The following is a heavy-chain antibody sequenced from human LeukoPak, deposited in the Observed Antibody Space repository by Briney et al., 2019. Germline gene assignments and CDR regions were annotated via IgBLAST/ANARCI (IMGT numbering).Heavy chain of an antibody. CDR1: GYSFTSYW. CDR2: IYPGDSDT. CDR3: ARAYPRFGSGSYYNEGFDC. J-gene: IGHJ4*02. Sequence: GESLKISCKGSGYSFTSYWIGWVRQMPGKGLEWMGIIYPGDSDTRYSPSFQGQVTISADKSISTAYLQWSSLKASDTAMYYCARAYPRFGSGSYYNEGFDCWGQGTLVTVSS. D-gene: IGHD3-10*01. V-gene: IGHV5-51*01.